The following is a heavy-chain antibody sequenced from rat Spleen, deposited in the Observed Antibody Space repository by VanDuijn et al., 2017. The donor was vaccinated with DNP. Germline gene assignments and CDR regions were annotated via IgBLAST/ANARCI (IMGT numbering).Heavy chain of an antibody. J-gene: IGHJ2*01. CDR2: ISYSGST. D-gene: IGHD1-11*01. CDR1: GYSITSNH. Sequence: EVQLQESGPGLVKPSQSLSLTCSVTGYSITSNHKWSWIRKFPGNKMEWIGHISYSGSTSYNPSLKSRISITRDTSKNQFFLQLNSVTTADTATHYCTRWDGGYPDYWGQGLTVTVSS. CDR3: TRWDGGYPDY. V-gene: IGHV3-1*01.